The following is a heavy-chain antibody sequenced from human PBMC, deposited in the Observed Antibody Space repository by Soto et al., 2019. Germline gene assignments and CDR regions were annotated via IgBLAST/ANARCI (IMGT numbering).Heavy chain of an antibody. V-gene: IGHV1-69*13. Sequence: SVKVSCKASGYTFTGYYMHWVRQAPGQGLEWMGGIIPIFGTANYAQKFQGRVTITADESTSTAYMELSSLRSEDTAVYYCARGAGYYDSSGYYGARYWFDPWGQGTPVTVSS. CDR3: ARGAGYYDSSGYYGARYWFDP. CDR2: IIPIFGTA. J-gene: IGHJ5*02. D-gene: IGHD3-22*01. CDR1: GYTFTGYY.